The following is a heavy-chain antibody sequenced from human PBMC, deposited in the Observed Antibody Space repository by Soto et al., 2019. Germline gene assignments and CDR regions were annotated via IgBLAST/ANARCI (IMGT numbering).Heavy chain of an antibody. CDR1: GFLFTAYA. Sequence: GGSLRLSCTPSGFLFTAYAMHWVRQAPGKGLVWVAVMSHDGSSTYYAASEKGRFTISRDNSKNTMYLQMTSLSTKDTAVYYGASLCSGDDVRTCHYFYYYHAMDVCGQGTPVTVS. CDR2: MSHDGSST. D-gene: IGHD3-3*01. J-gene: IGHJ6*02. V-gene: IGHV3-30-3*01. CDR3: ASLCSGDDVRTCHYFYYYHAMDV.